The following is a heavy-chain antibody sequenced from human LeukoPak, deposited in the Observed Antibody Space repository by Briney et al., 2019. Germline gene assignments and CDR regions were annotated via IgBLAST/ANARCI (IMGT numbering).Heavy chain of an antibody. CDR2: IYYSGST. CDR3: ARTPVVVGYFDY. J-gene: IGHJ4*02. V-gene: IGHV4-59*01. D-gene: IGHD2-15*01. Sequence: SETLSLTCTVSGGSISSYYWSWIRQPPGKGLEWIGYIYYSGSTNYNPSLKSRVTISVDTSKNQFSLKPSSVTAADTAVYYCARTPVVVGYFDYWGQGTLVTVSS. CDR1: GGSISSYY.